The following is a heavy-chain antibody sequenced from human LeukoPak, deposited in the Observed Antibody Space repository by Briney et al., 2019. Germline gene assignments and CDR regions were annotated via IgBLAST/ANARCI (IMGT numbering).Heavy chain of an antibody. J-gene: IGHJ3*02. CDR3: ATSYLITMIVVVLGAGVAFDI. Sequence: PSETLSLTCTVSGGSISSYYWSWIRQPPGKGLEWIGYIYYSGSTNYNPSLKSRVTISVDTSKNQFSLKLSSVTTADTAVYYCATSYLITMIVVVLGAGVAFDILGQGTMVHGSS. CDR2: IYYSGST. CDR1: GGSISSYY. V-gene: IGHV4-59*08. D-gene: IGHD3-22*01.